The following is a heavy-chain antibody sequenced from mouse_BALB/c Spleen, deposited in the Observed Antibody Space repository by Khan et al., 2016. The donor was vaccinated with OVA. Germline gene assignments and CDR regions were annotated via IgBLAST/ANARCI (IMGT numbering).Heavy chain of an antibody. V-gene: IGHV2-6-1*01. Sequence: QVQLKQSGPGLVAPSQSLSITCTISGFSLTNYGVHWVRQPPGKGLEWLVVIWSDGSANYNSALKSRLSISKDNSKNQVFLKMNSLQTDDTALYYCARQPYYHYYIMDYGGQGTSVTVSS. J-gene: IGHJ4*01. CDR1: GFSLTNYG. D-gene: IGHD2-10*01. CDR2: IWSDGSA. CDR3: ARQPYYHYYIMDY.